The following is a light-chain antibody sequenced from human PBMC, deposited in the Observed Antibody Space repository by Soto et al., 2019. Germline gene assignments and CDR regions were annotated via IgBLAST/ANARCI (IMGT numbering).Light chain of an antibody. CDR2: EVS. J-gene: IGLJ1*01. CDR1: SSDVGAYDY. CDR3: SSYAGSFYV. V-gene: IGLV2-8*01. Sequence: QSALTQPPSASGSPGRSVTISCTGTSSDVGAYDYVSWYQQHPGKAPKLMIYEVSKRPSGVPDRFSGSKSGNTASLTVSGLQTEDEADYYCSSYAGSFYVFGTGTKLTVL.